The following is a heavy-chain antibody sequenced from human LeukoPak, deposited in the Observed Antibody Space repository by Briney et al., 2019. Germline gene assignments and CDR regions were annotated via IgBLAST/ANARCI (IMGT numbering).Heavy chain of an antibody. V-gene: IGHV1-46*01. J-gene: IGHJ4*02. CDR3: ARASGSSAVPFDY. D-gene: IGHD3-10*01. CDR2: IAPSSGTT. Sequence: MHXXRQAPGQXGGGVGVIAPSSGTTSYAQKFQGRVTMTRDTSTSTLYMELSSLTSEDTAVYYCARASGSSAVPFDYWGQGTLVTVSS.